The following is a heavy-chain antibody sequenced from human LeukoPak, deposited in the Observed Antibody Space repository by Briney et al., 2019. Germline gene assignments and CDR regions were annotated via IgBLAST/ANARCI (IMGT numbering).Heavy chain of an antibody. CDR2: VSISSGTI. D-gene: IGHD6-13*01. CDR3: VRDIVPYSSNWYYFDY. J-gene: IGHJ4*02. V-gene: IGHV3-48*04. CDR1: GFTFSGHN. Sequence: GGSLRLSCAASGFTFSGHNMNWVRQAPGKGLEWISFVSISSGTIYYADSVNGRFRISRDNAKSSLDLEMNSLRAEDTAVYYCVRDIVPYSSNWYYFDYWGQGTLVTVSS.